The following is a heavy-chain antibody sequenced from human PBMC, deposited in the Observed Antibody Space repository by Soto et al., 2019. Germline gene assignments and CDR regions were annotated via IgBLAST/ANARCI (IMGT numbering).Heavy chain of an antibody. CDR3: ARVVSPYYDVLTGNWFDP. CDR1: GYTFTGYY. Sequence: QVQLVQSGAEVKEPGASVKVSCKASGYTFTGYYMHWARQAPGQGHEWMGWIKSFNGDTNYAQKFQGRVTLTRDTSISTAYMELSRLKSDDTAVYYFARVVSPYYDVLTGNWFDPWGQGTLVTVSS. D-gene: IGHD3-9*01. V-gene: IGHV1-2*02. J-gene: IGHJ5*02. CDR2: IKSFNGDT.